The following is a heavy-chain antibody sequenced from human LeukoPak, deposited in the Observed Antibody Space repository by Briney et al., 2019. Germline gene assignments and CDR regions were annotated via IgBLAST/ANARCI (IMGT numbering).Heavy chain of an antibody. J-gene: IGHJ5*02. CDR1: GYSISSGYY. CDR3: ARLKGGAHIQGFDP. V-gene: IGHV4-38-2*02. Sequence: PSETLSLTCTVSGYSISSGYYWGWIRQPPGKGLEWIGSIYHSGSTYYNPSLKSRVTISVDTSKNQFSLKLSSVTAADTAVYYCARLKGGAHIQGFDPWGQGTLVTVSS. D-gene: IGHD1-26*01. CDR2: IYHSGST.